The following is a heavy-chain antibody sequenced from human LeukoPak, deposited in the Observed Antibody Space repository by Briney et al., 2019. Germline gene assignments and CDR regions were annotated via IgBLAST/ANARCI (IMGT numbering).Heavy chain of an antibody. Sequence: GGSLRLSCAASGITFSSSAMSWIRQAPGKELEWVSAMSGGGSTIYYADSVKGRFTISRDNSKNTLYLHMNSLRAEDTAIYYCAKGLVSRGHFDSWGQGTLVTVSS. CDR1: GITFSSSA. D-gene: IGHD2-2*01. CDR2: MSGGGSTI. CDR3: AKGLVSRGHFDS. V-gene: IGHV3-23*01. J-gene: IGHJ4*02.